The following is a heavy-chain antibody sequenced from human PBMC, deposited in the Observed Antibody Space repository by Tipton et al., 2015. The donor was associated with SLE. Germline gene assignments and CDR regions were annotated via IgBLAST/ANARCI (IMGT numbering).Heavy chain of an antibody. V-gene: IGHV3-30*04. D-gene: IGHD1-1*01. CDR2: ISYDESHK. CDR1: GFTFSSYS. CDR3: ARDGRREGFDI. J-gene: IGHJ3*02. Sequence: RSLRLSCAASGFTFSSYSMHWVRQAPGKGLERVAVISYDESHKYYADSVKGRFTISRDNSKNTLYLQMNSLRAEDTAVYYCARDGRREGFDIWGQETMIAVSS.